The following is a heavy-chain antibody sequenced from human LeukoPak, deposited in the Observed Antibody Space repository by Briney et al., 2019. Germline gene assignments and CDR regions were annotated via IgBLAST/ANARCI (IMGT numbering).Heavy chain of an antibody. J-gene: IGHJ3*02. CDR3: AKGSPRGYDFWSGYLGDDAFDI. V-gene: IGHV3-30-3*01. D-gene: IGHD3-3*01. CDR1: GFTFSSYA. CDR2: ISYDGSNK. Sequence: GGSLRLSCAASGFTFSSYAMHWVRQAPGKGLEWVAVISYDGSNKYYADSVKGRFTISRDNSKNTLYLQMNSLRAEDTAVYYCAKGSPRGYDFWSGYLGDDAFDIWGQGTMVTVSS.